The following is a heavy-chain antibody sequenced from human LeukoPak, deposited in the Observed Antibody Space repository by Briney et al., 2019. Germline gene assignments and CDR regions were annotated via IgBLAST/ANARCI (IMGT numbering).Heavy chain of an antibody. V-gene: IGHV4-59*12. D-gene: IGHD1-14*01. CDR1: GGSISSYY. J-gene: IGHJ2*01. Sequence: SETLSLTCTVSGGSISSYYWSWIRQPPGKGLEWIGYIYYSGSTNYNPSLKSRVTISVDTSKNQFSLKLSSVTAADTAVYYCAGRVESTGSFDLWGRGTLVTVSS. CDR2: IYYSGST. CDR3: AGRVESTGSFDL.